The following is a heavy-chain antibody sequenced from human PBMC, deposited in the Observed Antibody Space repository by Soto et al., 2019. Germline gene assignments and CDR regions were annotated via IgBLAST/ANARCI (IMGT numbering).Heavy chain of an antibody. V-gene: IGHV1-2*02. CDR1: GYTFTDYY. D-gene: IGHD2-8*01. CDR2: INPNSGGT. CDR3: ARDVTRTQSCTTGVCYYHYYDMDV. Sequence: ASVKVSCKASGYTFTDYYVHWVRQAPGQGLEWMGWINPNSGGTKTAQKFQGRVTVTRDTSISTAYMDLSRLRSGDTAVYYCARDVTRTQSCTTGVCYYHYYDMDVWGQGTMVTVSS. J-gene: IGHJ6*02.